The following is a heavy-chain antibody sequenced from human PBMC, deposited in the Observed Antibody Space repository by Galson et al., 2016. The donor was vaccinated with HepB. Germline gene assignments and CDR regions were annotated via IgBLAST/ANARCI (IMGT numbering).Heavy chain of an antibody. CDR3: ARDKGEAGGQHYFYMDV. Sequence: SVKVSCKASGYRFIDYPIHWVRQAPGQGLEWMAYINPTSDGTNYAQKFQGRVTMTRDTSISTAYMDLTRLTDEDTAVYYCARDKGEAGGQHYFYMDVWGKGTTVTVSS. J-gene: IGHJ6*03. CDR1: GYRFIDYP. V-gene: IGHV1-2*02. CDR2: INPTSDGT. D-gene: IGHD2-8*02.